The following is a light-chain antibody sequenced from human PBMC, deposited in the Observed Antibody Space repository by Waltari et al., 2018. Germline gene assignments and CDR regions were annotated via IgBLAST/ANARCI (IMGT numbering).Light chain of an antibody. J-gene: IGLJ1*01. CDR3: GAWDDRLNVYV. CDR2: SHD. V-gene: IGLV1-44*01. CDR1: SSNIGSNA. Sequence: QSVLTQPPSASGTPGPRVPISCSGSSSNIGSNALNWYQHHPGTAPTLLIYSHDQRPSGVPDRFSGSKSGTSASLAISGLQSEDEADYYCGAWDDRLNVYVFGTGTRVTVL.